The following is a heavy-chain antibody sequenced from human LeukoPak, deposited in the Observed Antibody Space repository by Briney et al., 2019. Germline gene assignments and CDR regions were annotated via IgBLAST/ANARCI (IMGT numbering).Heavy chain of an antibody. Sequence: SETLSLTCTVCGGSISSYYWSRIRQPPGKGLEWIGYIYDSGSTNYNPSLKSRVTISVDTSKNQFSLKLSSVTAADTAVFYCASLTTADAFDIWGQGTMVTVSS. CDR1: GGSISSYY. CDR2: IYDSGST. D-gene: IGHD3-22*01. V-gene: IGHV4-59*01. CDR3: ASLTTADAFDI. J-gene: IGHJ3*02.